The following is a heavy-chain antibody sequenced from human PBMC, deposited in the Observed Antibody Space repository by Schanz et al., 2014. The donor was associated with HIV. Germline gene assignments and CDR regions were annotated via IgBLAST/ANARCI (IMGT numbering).Heavy chain of an antibody. CDR3: ARENHQPTGTHEVGKPQYRSGLDV. V-gene: IGHV4-34*11. CDR2: IYYSGST. Sequence: QLYLQQWGAGLLKPSETLSLTCVVYGGSFSAYYWSWIRQPPGKGLEWIAYIYYSGSTYYNPPLQSRTTISLDTSKTRFSLRLNSVTAADTAVYYCARENHQPTGTHEVGKPQYRSGLDVWGQGTTVTVSS. J-gene: IGHJ6*02. D-gene: IGHD1-1*01. CDR1: GGSFSAYY.